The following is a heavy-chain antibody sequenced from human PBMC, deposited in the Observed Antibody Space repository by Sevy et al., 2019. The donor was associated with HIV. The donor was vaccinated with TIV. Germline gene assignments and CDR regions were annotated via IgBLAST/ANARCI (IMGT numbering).Heavy chain of an antibody. Sequence: GGSLRLSCAASGFTFSSYAMSWVRQAPGKGLEWVSAISGSGVSTYYADSVKGRFTISRDNSKNTLSLQLNSLRAEDTAIYFGVKWGVDTAMAAYSTSWYVDSWGQGTLVTVSS. CDR1: GFTFSSYA. J-gene: IGHJ4*02. CDR2: ISGSGVST. CDR3: VKWGVDTAMAAYSTSWYVDS. D-gene: IGHD5-18*01. V-gene: IGHV3-23*01.